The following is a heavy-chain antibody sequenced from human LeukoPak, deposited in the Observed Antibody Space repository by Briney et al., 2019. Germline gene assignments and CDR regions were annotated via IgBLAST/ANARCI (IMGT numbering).Heavy chain of an antibody. CDR3: AASPDYYDSSGYSYYFDY. CDR1: GFTFTSSA. Sequence: SVKVSCKASGFTFTSSAVXXVRQXRGQRXEWIGWIVVGSGNTNYAQKFQERVTITRDMSTSTAYMELSSLRSEDTAVYYCAASPDYYDSSGYSYYFDYWGQGTLVTVSS. D-gene: IGHD3-22*01. CDR2: IVVGSGNT. V-gene: IGHV1-58*01. J-gene: IGHJ4*02.